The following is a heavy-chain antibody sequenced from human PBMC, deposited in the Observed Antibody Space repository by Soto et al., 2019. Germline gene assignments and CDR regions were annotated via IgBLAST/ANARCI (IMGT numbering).Heavy chain of an antibody. D-gene: IGHD2-15*01. J-gene: IGHJ5*02. CDR1: GYTFSSYG. CDR3: AGAQGGGWFDP. CDR2: ISAYNGNT. V-gene: IGHV1-18*01. Sequence: QVQLVQSGAEVKKPGASVKVSCKASGYTFSSYGISWVRQAPGQGLEWMGWISAYNGNTNYAQNLQGIGTMTTDTATGTAKMELRSLRADDTAGFFSAGAQGGGWFDPWGRATLVTVSS.